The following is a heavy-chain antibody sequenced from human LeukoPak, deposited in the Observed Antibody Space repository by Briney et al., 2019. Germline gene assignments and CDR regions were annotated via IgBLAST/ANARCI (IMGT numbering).Heavy chain of an antibody. D-gene: IGHD2-2*01. Sequence: PGGSLRLSCAASGFTFSSYGMHWVRQAPGKGLEWVAVISYDGSNKYYADSVKGRFTISRDNSKNTLYLQMNSLRAEDTAVYYCAKDRPPECSSTSCFAEYFQYWGQGTLVTVSS. CDR3: AKDRPPECSSTSCFAEYFQY. V-gene: IGHV3-30*18. J-gene: IGHJ1*01. CDR2: ISYDGSNK. CDR1: GFTFSSYG.